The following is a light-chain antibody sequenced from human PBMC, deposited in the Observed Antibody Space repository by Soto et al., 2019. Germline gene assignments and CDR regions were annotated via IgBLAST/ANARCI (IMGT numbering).Light chain of an antibody. V-gene: IGKV3-11*01. J-gene: IGKJ3*01. CDR1: QSVNRY. Sequence: EIVLTQSPATLSLPPGERATLSCRASQSVNRYLACLQQKLGQPPRRLIYDAANSTTGITPSFSGSGAGTAVTPTIISLEPEDFAAYYCQQRNNWPITFGPGTKVDIK. CDR3: QQRNNWPIT. CDR2: DAA.